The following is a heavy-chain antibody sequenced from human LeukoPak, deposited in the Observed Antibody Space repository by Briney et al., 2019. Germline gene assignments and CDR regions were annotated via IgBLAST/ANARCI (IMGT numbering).Heavy chain of an antibody. CDR2: IKPDGSEK. V-gene: IGHV3-7*01. D-gene: IGHD2-21*01. Sequence: PGGSLRLSCAASGFTFSTYWMTWVRRAPGKGLEWVANIKPDGSEKNYVDSVKGRFTISRDNAKNSLYLQMNSLRAEDTAVYYCAKSLFSLTDYWGQGTLVTVSS. CDR3: AKSLFSLTDY. J-gene: IGHJ4*02. CDR1: GFTFSTYW.